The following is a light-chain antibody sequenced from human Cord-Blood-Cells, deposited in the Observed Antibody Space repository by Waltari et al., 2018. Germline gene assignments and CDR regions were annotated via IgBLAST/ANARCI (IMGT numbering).Light chain of an antibody. CDR2: YVS. CDR1: SSDVGGYNY. CDR3: SSYTSSSTWV. V-gene: IGLV2-14*03. Sequence: QSALTQPAAVSGSPGQSITIPCTGTSSDVGGYNYASWYQQHPGKAPNLMIYYVSNRPSGVSNRFSGSKSGNTASLTISGLQAEDEADYYCSSYTSSSTWVFGGGTKLTVL. J-gene: IGLJ3*02.